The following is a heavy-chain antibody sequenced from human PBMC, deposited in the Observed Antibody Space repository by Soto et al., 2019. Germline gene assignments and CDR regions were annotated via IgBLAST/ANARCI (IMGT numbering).Heavy chain of an antibody. CDR3: ARDNGLEMATFFW. CDR1: GGTFSSYA. CDR2: IIPIFGTA. J-gene: IGHJ4*02. V-gene: IGHV1-69*13. Sequence: ASVKVSCKASGGTFSSYAISWVRQAPGQGLEWMGGIIPIFGTANYAQKFQGRVTITADESTSTAYMELSSLRSEDTAVYYCARDNGLEMATFFWWGQGTLVTVSS. D-gene: IGHD5-12*01.